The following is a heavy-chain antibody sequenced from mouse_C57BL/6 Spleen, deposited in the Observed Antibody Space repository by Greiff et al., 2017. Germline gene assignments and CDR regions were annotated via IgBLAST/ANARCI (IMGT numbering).Heavy chain of an antibody. CDR3: ARGVTTWDY. D-gene: IGHD2-12*01. V-gene: IGHV1-80*01. Sequence: QVQLQQSGAALVKPGASVQISCKASGYAFSSYWLNWVKQRPGKGLEWIGQIYPGDGGTNYNGKCKGKATLTADKSSSTAYMQRSSLTSEDSAVYFCARGVTTWDYWGQGTTLTVSS. J-gene: IGHJ2*01. CDR2: IYPGDGGT. CDR1: GYAFSSYW.